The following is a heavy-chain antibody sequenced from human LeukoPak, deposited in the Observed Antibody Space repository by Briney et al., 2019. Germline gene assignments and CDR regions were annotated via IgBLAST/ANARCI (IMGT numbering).Heavy chain of an antibody. J-gene: IGHJ4*02. CDR2: ISTSSSTI. D-gene: IGHD6-19*01. CDR1: GFTFSSYD. Sequence: PGGSLRLSCAASGFTFSSYDMNWVRQAPGKGLVWVSYISTSSSTIYYADSVKGRFTISRDNAKNSLYLQMNSLRAEDTAMYYCARVRSGWYVDFWGQGTLVTVSS. V-gene: IGHV3-48*04. CDR3: ARVRSGWYVDF.